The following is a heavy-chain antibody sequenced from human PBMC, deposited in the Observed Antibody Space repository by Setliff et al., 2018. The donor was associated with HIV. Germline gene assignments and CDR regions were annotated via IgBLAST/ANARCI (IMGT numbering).Heavy chain of an antibody. D-gene: IGHD3-22*01. V-gene: IGHV3-15*01. Sequence: GGSLRLSCAASGFTFSSYAMSWVRQAPGKGLEWVGRIKSKTDGGTTDYAAPVKGRFTISRDDSKNTLYLQMNSLKTEDTAVYYCTSRYYYDSFLESGWGQGTLVTVSS. CDR1: GFTFSSYA. CDR3: TSRYYYDSFLESG. CDR2: IKSKTDGGTT. J-gene: IGHJ4*02.